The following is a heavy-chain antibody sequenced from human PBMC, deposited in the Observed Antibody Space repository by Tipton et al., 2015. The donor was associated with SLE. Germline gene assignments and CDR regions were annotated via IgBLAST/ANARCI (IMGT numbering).Heavy chain of an antibody. V-gene: IGHV1-69*06. D-gene: IGHD2-2*01. Sequence: QLVQSGAEVKKPGSSVKVSCKASGGTFSSYAISWVRQAPGQGLEWMGGIIPIFGTANYAQKLQGRVTMTTDTSTSTAYMELRSLRSDDTAVYYCASNPYGVVVPAGDYYYYGMDVWGQGTTVTVSS. CDR1: GGTFSSYA. CDR3: ASNPYGVVVPAGDYYYYGMDV. J-gene: IGHJ6*02. CDR2: IIPIFGTA.